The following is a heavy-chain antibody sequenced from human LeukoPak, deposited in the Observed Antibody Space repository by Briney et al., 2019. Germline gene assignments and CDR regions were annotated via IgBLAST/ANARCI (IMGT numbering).Heavy chain of an antibody. CDR2: IFYSGAT. V-gene: IGHV4-39*01. Sequence: SETLSLTCTVSGASISSTNSYWGWIRQTPGKGLEWIGSIFYSGATHKNPSLKSRVTILVDTSKNQLSLKLSTVTAADTGVYYCARHVLEHEYSDEDEYSYYYMDVWGVGTTVSVSS. CDR1: GASISSTNSY. J-gene: IGHJ6*03. D-gene: IGHD3-3*01. CDR3: ARHVLEHEYSDEDEYSYYYMDV.